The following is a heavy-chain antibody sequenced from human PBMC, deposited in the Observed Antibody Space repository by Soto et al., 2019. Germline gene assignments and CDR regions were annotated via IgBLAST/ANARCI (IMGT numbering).Heavy chain of an antibody. D-gene: IGHD6-19*01. CDR2: ISYDGSNK. V-gene: IGHV3-30-3*01. CDR1: GFTFSSYA. J-gene: IGHJ6*02. CDR3: ARDPTLGGGAVANYYYYGMDV. Sequence: QVQLVESGGGVVQPGRSLRLSCAASGFTFSSYAMHWVRQAPGKGLEWVAVISYDGSNKYYADSVKGRFTISRDNSKNTLYLQMNSLRAEDTAVYYCARDPTLGGGAVANYYYYGMDVWGQGTTVTVSS.